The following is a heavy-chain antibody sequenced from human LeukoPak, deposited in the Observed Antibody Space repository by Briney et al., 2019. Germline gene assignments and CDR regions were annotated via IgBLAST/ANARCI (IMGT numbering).Heavy chain of an antibody. V-gene: IGHV1-2*02. CDR2: INPNSGGT. CDR3: ARDLYYDSSGAGYYYYYMDV. Sequence: ASVKVSCKASGYTFTGYYMHWVRQAPGQGLEWMGWINPNSGGTNYAQKFQGRVTMTRDTSISTAYMELRSLRSDDTAVYYCARDLYYDSSGAGYYYYYMDVWGKGTTVTVSS. J-gene: IGHJ6*03. CDR1: GYTFTGYY. D-gene: IGHD3-22*01.